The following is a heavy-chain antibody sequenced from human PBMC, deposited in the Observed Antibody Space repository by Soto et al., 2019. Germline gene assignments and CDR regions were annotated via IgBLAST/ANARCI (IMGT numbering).Heavy chain of an antibody. CDR3: ATTRVGPCSSSICFSGIFDGMDV. D-gene: IGHD2-2*01. CDR2: ISYDGTIT. CDR1: GFTISNYG. V-gene: IGHV3-30-3*01. J-gene: IGHJ6*02. Sequence: PGGSLRLSGAASGFTISNYGMHWVRQAPGKGLEWVAVISYDGTITYYADSVKGRFTISRDNSKNTLYLQMNSLRTEDTAVYYCATTRVGPCSSSICFSGIFDGMDVWGQGTTVTVSS.